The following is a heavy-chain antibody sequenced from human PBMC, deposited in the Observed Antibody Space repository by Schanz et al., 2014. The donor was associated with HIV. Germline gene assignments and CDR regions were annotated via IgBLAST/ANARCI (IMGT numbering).Heavy chain of an antibody. D-gene: IGHD2-21*01. CDR1: GYIFTSYY. V-gene: IGHV1-69*01. Sequence: QVQLVQSGAEVKKPGASVKVSCKASGYIFTSYYMHWVRQAPGQGLEWMGGLIPIFGTPNYAQKFQGRVTITADESTDTAYMELRSLRSEDTAVYYCAREPDVVVSQNHYYYYGMDVWGQGTTVTVSS. J-gene: IGHJ6*02. CDR2: LIPIFGTP. CDR3: AREPDVVVSQNHYYYYGMDV.